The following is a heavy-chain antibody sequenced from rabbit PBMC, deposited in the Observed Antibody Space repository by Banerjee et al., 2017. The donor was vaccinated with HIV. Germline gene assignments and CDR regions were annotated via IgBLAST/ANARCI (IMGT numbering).Heavy chain of an antibody. Sequence: EESGGDLVKPGASLTLTCTASGFSFSSSYYMCWVRQAPGKGPEWIACIYNGDGSTYYASWANGRFTISKTSSTTVTLQMTSLTAADTATYFCARSSSGYNLWGPGTLVTVS. CDR1: GFSFSSSYY. D-gene: IGHD6-1*01. J-gene: IGHJ4*01. CDR3: ARSSSGYNL. CDR2: IYNGDGST. V-gene: IGHV1S40*01.